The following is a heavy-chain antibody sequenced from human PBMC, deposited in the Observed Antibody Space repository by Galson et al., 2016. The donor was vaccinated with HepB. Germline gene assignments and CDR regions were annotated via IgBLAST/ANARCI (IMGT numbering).Heavy chain of an antibody. Sequence: ETLSLTCTVSGGSISSSSKYWGWIRQPPGKGLEWIGNIYYSGSTYYNPSLKSLVTISVDTSKNQFSLKLSSVTAADTAVYYCAIHYDILTGWFDPWGQGTLVTVSS. CDR3: AIHYDILTGWFDP. CDR1: GGSISSSSKY. J-gene: IGHJ5*02. D-gene: IGHD3-9*01. CDR2: IYYSGST. V-gene: IGHV4-39*01.